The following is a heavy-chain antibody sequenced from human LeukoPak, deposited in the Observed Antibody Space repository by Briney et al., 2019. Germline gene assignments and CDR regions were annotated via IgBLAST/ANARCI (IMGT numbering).Heavy chain of an antibody. Sequence: GESLRISCKGSGYSFTSYWIGWVRQMPGKGLEWMGIIYPGDSDTRYSPSFQGQVTISADKSISTAYLQWSSLKASDTAMYYCARGDDSSGYWGAFDIWGKGTTVTVSS. CDR3: ARGDDSSGYWGAFDI. D-gene: IGHD3-22*01. CDR1: GYSFTSYW. CDR2: IYPGDSDT. J-gene: IGHJ6*04. V-gene: IGHV5-51*01.